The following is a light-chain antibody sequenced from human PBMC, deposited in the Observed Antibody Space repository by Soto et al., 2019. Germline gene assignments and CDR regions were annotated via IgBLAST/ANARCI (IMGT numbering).Light chain of an antibody. CDR2: GAS. V-gene: IGKV3-15*01. J-gene: IGKJ2*01. CDR1: QRFKGT. Sequence: EIVMTQSPATLSVSPGERATLSARPIQRFKGTLAWYQQKPGQAPRLLIYGASTRATGIPARFSGSGSGTEFTLTISSLQSEDFAVYYCQQYNNWPPYTFGQGTKLEIK. CDR3: QQYNNWPPYT.